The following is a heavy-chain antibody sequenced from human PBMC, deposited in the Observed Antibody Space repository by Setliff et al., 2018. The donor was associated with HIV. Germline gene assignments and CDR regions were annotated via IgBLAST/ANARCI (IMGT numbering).Heavy chain of an antibody. D-gene: IGHD1-20*01. CDR1: GFTFSSYG. Sequence: GGSLRLSCAASGFTFSSYGMHWVRQAPGKGLEWVAFIRYDGSNKYYADSVKGRFTISRDNSKNTLYMEMNSLTSEDTAVYYCAKGGLYNWRDESWFDPWGQGTLVTVSS. J-gene: IGHJ5*02. CDR3: AKGGLYNWRDESWFDP. CDR2: IRYDGSNK. V-gene: IGHV3-30*02.